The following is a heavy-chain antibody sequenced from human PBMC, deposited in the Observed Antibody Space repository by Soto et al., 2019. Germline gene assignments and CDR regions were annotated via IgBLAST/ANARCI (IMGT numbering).Heavy chain of an antibody. CDR3: TRAGILTTPYYFDY. J-gene: IGHJ4*02. CDR2: IRNKANSYTT. CDR1: GFTFSDHY. V-gene: IGHV3-72*01. Sequence: EVQLVESGGGLVQPEGSLRLSCVASGFTFSDHYMDWVRQAPGKGLEWVGRIRNKANSYTTEYAASVKGRFTISRDDSRNSLYLQMNSLKTEDTAMYYCTRAGILTTPYYFDYWGQGTLVTVSS. D-gene: IGHD2-21*01.